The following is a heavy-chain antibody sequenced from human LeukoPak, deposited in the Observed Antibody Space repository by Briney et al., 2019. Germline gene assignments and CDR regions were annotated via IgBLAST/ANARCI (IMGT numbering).Heavy chain of an antibody. CDR1: GFTFSSYA. J-gene: IGHJ4*02. V-gene: IGHV3-30*04. CDR2: ISYEGSNQ. CDR3: ARASSNIVLDY. D-gene: IGHD2-21*01. Sequence: GGSLRLSCAASGFTFSSYAMHWVRQAPGKGLEWVAVISYEGSNQYYADSVKGRFTISRDNSKNTLYLQMNSLRAEDTAVYYCARASSNIVLDYWGQGTLVTDSS.